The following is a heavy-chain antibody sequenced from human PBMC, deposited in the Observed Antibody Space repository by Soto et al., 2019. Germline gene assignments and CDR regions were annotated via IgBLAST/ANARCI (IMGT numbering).Heavy chain of an antibody. CDR1: GGSISSGGYY. Sequence: QVQLQESGPGLVKPSQTLSLTCTVSGGSISSGGYYWSWIRQHPGKGLEWIGYIYYSGSTYYNPSLKSPVTISVDTSKNQFSLKLSSVTAADTAVYYCARDSSSVTMVRGVIRYFDYWGQGTLVTVSS. V-gene: IGHV4-31*01. D-gene: IGHD3-10*01. CDR3: ARDSSSVTMVRGVIRYFDY. J-gene: IGHJ4*02. CDR2: IYYSGST.